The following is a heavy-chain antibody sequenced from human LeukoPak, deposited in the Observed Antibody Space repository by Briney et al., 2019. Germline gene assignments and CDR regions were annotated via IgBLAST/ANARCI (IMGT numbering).Heavy chain of an antibody. J-gene: IGHJ4*02. D-gene: IGHD1-1*01. Sequence: GGSLRLSCAASGFIFSRYWMYWVRHVPGKGLVWASRISSDGSDASYADSVEGRFAISRDSARNTLYLQMNSLRAEDTAVYFCAISRDNVLDYWGQGTLVTVSS. CDR2: ISSDGSDA. V-gene: IGHV3-74*01. CDR3: AISRDNVLDY. CDR1: GFIFSRYW.